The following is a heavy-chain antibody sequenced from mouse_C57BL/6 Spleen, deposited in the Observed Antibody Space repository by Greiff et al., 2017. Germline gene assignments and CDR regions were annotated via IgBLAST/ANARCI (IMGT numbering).Heavy chain of an antibody. CDR2: IRNKANNHAT. CDR3: TPIYDYDAWFAY. D-gene: IGHD2-4*01. Sequence: EVMLVESGGGLVQPGGSMKLSCAASGFTFSDAWMDWVRQSPEKGLEWVAEIRNKANNHATYYAESVKGRFTISRDDSKSSVYLQMNSLRAEDTGIYYCTPIYDYDAWFAYWGQGTLVTVSA. V-gene: IGHV6-6*01. J-gene: IGHJ3*01. CDR1: GFTFSDAW.